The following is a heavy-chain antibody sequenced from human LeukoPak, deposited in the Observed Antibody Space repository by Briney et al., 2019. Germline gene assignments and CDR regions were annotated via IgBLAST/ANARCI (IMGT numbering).Heavy chain of an antibody. Sequence: GGSLRLSCTASGFTLSNYWMHWVRHAPGKGLVWVSRINGDGSETYYADSVKGRFTSSRDSAKNTVFLQMNNLRAEDTAVYYCVRDIREYDFWGQGTLVTVSS. CDR1: GFTLSNYW. J-gene: IGHJ4*02. CDR2: INGDGSET. CDR3: VRDIREYDF. V-gene: IGHV3-74*01. D-gene: IGHD3-10*01.